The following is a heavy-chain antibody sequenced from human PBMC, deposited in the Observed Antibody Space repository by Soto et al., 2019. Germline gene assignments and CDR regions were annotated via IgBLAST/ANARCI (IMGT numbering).Heavy chain of an antibody. CDR1: GFAFSTYA. D-gene: IGHD4-17*01. V-gene: IGHV3-48*02. Sequence: EVELVESGGGLVQPGESLRLSCAASGFAFSTYALNWVRQAPGEGLEWVSHISNSGSVVYYADSVRGRFTISRDNAKNSLYLQMNSLRDEETAVYYCAAYGDTAFWGQGTLVTVSS. CDR2: ISNSGSVV. CDR3: AAYGDTAF. J-gene: IGHJ1*01.